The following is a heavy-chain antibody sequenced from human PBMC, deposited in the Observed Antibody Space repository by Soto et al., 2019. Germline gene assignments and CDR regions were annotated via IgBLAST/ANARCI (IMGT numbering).Heavy chain of an antibody. J-gene: IGHJ4*02. Sequence: PGGSLRLSCAASGFTFSSYGMHWVRQAPGKGLEWVAVISYDGSNKYYADSVKGRFTISRDNSKNTLYLQMNSLRAEDTAVYYCAKDLYVWGSYRPPDYWGQGTLVTVSS. CDR2: ISYDGSNK. CDR1: GFTFSSYG. V-gene: IGHV3-30*18. CDR3: AKDLYVWGSYRPPDY. D-gene: IGHD3-16*02.